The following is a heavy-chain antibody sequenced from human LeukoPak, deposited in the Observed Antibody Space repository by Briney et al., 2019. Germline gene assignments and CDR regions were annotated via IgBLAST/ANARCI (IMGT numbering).Heavy chain of an antibody. D-gene: IGHD5-24*01. CDR3: VRALMGDQDY. CDR1: GFTFSSSW. V-gene: IGHV3-74*01. CDR2: INSDGSSI. Sequence: QPGGSLRLSCAASGFTFSSSWMHWVRQAPGKGLVWVSRINSDGSSIAYADSVKGRFIIPRDNAKNTLYLQMDSLRAEDTAVYYCVRALMGDQDYWGQGTLVTVSS. J-gene: IGHJ4*02.